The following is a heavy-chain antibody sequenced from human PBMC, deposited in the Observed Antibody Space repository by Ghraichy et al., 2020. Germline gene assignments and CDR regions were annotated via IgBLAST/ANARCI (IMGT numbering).Heavy chain of an antibody. CDR1: GGSFSGYY. CDR3: ARGFHIVLMVYAIPALGWFDP. CDR2: INHSGST. J-gene: IGHJ5*02. V-gene: IGHV4-34*01. Sequence: SETLSLTCAVYGGSFSGYYWSWIRQPPGKGLEWIGEINHSGSTNYNPSLKSRVTISVDTSKNQFSLKLSSVTAADTAVYYCARGFHIVLMVYAIPALGWFDPWGQGTLVTVSS. D-gene: IGHD2-8*01.